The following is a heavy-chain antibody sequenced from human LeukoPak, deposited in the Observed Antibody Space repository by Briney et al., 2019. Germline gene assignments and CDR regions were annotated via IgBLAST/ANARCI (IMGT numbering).Heavy chain of an antibody. D-gene: IGHD2-15*01. V-gene: IGHV4-30-2*01. Sequence: SETLSLTCTVSGGSISSSSYYWSWIRQPPGKGLEWIGYIYHSGSTYYNPSLKSRVTISVDRSKNQFSLKLSSVTAADTAVYYCARGVVRGAFDIWGQGTMVTVSS. CDR2: IYHSGST. J-gene: IGHJ3*02. CDR1: GGSISSSSYY. CDR3: ARGVVRGAFDI.